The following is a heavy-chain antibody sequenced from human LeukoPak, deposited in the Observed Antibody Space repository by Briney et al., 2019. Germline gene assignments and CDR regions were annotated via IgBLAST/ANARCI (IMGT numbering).Heavy chain of an antibody. CDR1: GFTFSSYW. CDR2: IKQDGSEK. CDR3: ASLPGIAVAGTRSSVDY. Sequence: PGGSLRLSCAASGFTFSSYWMSWVSQAPGKGLEWVANIKQDGSEKYYVDSVKGRFTISRDNAKNSLYLQMNSLRAEDTAVYYCASLPGIAVAGTRSSVDYWGQGTLVTVSS. D-gene: IGHD6-19*01. V-gene: IGHV3-7*01. J-gene: IGHJ4*02.